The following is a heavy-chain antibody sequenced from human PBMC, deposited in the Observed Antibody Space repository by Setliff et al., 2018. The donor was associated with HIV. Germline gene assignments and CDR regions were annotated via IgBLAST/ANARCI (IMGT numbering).Heavy chain of an antibody. J-gene: IGHJ4*02. Sequence: SETLSLTCTVSGGSMSSFYWSWIRQSPEKGLEWIGYIYYSGTTDYNPALESRVTIAVDTSKNQFSLRLTSVTSADTAVYYCSRGGTMAEYWGPGKVVTVS. CDR2: IYYSGTT. CDR3: SRGGTMAEY. D-gene: IGHD1-7*01. CDR1: GGSMSSFY. V-gene: IGHV4-59*01.